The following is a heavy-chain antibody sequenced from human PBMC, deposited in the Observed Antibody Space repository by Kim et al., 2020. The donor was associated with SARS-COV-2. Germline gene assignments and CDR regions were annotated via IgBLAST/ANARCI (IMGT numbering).Heavy chain of an antibody. CDR1: GGTFSSYA. J-gene: IGHJ4*02. CDR2: IIPIFGTA. D-gene: IGHD3-22*01. Sequence: SVKVSCKASGGTFSSYAISWVRQAPGQGLEWMGGIIPIFGTANYAQKFQGRVTITADESTSTAYMELSSLRSEDTAVYYCARLAEHYYDSSGYYRMDYWGQGTLVTVSS. V-gene: IGHV1-69*13. CDR3: ARLAEHYYDSSGYYRMDY.